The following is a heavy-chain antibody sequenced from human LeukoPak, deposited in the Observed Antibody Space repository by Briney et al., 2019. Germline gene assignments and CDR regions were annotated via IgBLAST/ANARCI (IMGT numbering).Heavy chain of an antibody. Sequence: SETLSLTCTVSGGSISGWYWSWIRQPPGKGLEWIGYIYGSGYTNYNPSLKSRVTISIDTSKNPFSLKLTSVTAADTATYYCARETSLAGFASGLGFNYWGQGILVTVSS. J-gene: IGHJ4*02. CDR2: IYGSGYT. V-gene: IGHV4-59*01. D-gene: IGHD6-19*01. CDR1: GGSISGWY. CDR3: ARETSLAGFASGLGFNY.